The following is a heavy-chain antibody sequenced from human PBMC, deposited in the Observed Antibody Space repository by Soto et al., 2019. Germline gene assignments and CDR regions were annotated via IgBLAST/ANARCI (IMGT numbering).Heavy chain of an antibody. CDR3: ARNRGYDFWSAPPRSSYFDL. CDR1: GFTFSDYY. CDR2: ISSSGSTI. Sequence: QVQLVESGGGWVKPGGSLRLSCAASGFTFSDYYMSWIRQAPGKGLEWVSYISSSGSTIYYADSVKGRFTISRDNAKNSLYLQMNSLRAEDTAVYYCARNRGYDFWSAPPRSSYFDLWGRGTLVTVSS. J-gene: IGHJ2*01. D-gene: IGHD3-3*01. V-gene: IGHV3-11*01.